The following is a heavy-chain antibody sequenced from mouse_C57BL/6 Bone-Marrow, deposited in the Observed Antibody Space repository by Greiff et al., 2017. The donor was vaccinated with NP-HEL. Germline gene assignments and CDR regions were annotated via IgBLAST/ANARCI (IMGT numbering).Heavy chain of an antibody. Sequence: EVQRVESGGGLVQSGRSLRLSCATSGFTFSDFYMEWVRQAPGKGLEWIAASRNKANDYTTEYSASVKGRFIVSRDTSQSILYLQMNALRAEDTAIYYCARLGLGAMDYWGQGTSVTVSS. CDR1: GFTFSDFY. CDR2: SRNKANDYTT. J-gene: IGHJ4*01. V-gene: IGHV7-1*01. CDR3: ARLGLGAMDY. D-gene: IGHD4-1*01.